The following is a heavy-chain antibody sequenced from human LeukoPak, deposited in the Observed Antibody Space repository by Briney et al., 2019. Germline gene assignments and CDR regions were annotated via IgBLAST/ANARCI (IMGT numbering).Heavy chain of an antibody. CDR1: GGTFDDYS. Sequence: PGGSLRLSCAASGGTFDDYSMHWVRQAPGKGLEWVAGISCNSGSIGYADSVKGRFTISRDNAKNSLYLQINSLRAQDTALYYCAKDGGSYGNYWRQGTLLTVSS. CDR3: AKDGGSYGNY. J-gene: IGHJ4*02. D-gene: IGHD1-26*01. CDR2: ISCNSGSI. V-gene: IGHV3-9*01.